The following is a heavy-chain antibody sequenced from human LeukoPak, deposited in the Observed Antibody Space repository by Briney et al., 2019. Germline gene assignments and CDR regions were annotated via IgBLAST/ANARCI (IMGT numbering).Heavy chain of an antibody. J-gene: IGHJ3*02. D-gene: IGHD6-13*01. CDR3: ARAMYSSSLGGLYAFDI. V-gene: IGHV1-69*04. Sequence: ASVKVSCKASGGTFSSYAISWVRQAPGQGLEWMGRIIPILGIANYAQKFQGRVTITADKSTSTAYMELSSLRSEDTAVYYCARAMYSSSLGGLYAFDIWGQGTMVTVSS. CDR2: IIPILGIA. CDR1: GGTFSSYA.